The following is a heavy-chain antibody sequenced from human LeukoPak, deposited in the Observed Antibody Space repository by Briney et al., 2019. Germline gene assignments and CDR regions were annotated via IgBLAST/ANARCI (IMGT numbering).Heavy chain of an antibody. CDR2: INGDGSTT. Sequence: GGSLRLSCAVSGFTFSSYWMHWVRQAPGKGMMWVSRINGDGSTTTYADSVKGRFTISRDNAKNTLYVQMNSLRVEDTAVYYCARDLDGSGNYHWFDPWGQGTLVTVSS. CDR1: GFTFSSYW. D-gene: IGHD3-10*01. J-gene: IGHJ5*02. CDR3: ARDLDGSGNYHWFDP. V-gene: IGHV3-74*01.